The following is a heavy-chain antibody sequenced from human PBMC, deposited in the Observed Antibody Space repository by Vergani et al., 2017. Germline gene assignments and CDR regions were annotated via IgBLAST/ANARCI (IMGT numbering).Heavy chain of an antibody. Sequence: VQLVESGGGLVQPGGSLRLSCAASGFTFSSYAMSWVRQAPGKGLEWVAVIWYDGSNKYYADSVKGRFTISRDNSKNTLYLQMNSLGAEDTAVYYCARASSSVGVDPFDYWGQGTLVTVSS. D-gene: IGHD3-3*01. J-gene: IGHJ4*02. CDR1: GFTFSSYA. V-gene: IGHV3-33*08. CDR3: ARASSSVGVDPFDY. CDR2: IWYDGSNK.